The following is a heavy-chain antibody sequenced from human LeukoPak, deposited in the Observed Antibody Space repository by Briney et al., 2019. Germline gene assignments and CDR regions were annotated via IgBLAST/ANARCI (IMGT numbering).Heavy chain of an antibody. CDR3: ARGVYIAAAQYGY. CDR1: GGSISSYY. CDR2: IYYSGTT. V-gene: IGHV4-59*01. Sequence: PSETLSLTCTVSGGSISSYYWSWIRQPPGKGLEWIGNIYYSGTTNYNPSLKSRVTISVDTSKNQFALKLSAVTAADTAVYYCARGVYIAAAQYGYWGQGTLGTVSS. D-gene: IGHD6-13*01. J-gene: IGHJ4*02.